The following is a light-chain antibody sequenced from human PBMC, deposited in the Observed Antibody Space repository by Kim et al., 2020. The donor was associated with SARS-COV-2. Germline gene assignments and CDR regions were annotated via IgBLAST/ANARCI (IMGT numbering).Light chain of an antibody. CDR1: NIQTKN. J-gene: IGLJ3*02. CDR3: QAWDSCTWV. V-gene: IGLV3-9*01. CDR2: KDS. Sequence: SYELTQPLSVSVALGQTARLTCGGNNIQTKNVHWYRQKPGQAPVLVMYKDSKRPSGIPERFSGSNSGNTATLTITRAQAGDEADYYCQAWDSCTWVFGGGTQLTVL.